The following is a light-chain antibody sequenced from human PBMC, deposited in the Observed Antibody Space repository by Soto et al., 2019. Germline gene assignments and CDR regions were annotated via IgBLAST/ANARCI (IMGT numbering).Light chain of an antibody. Sequence: QSALTQPASVSGSPGQSITISCTGTSSDVGNYNYVSWYQQHPDKAPKLLIYEVSNRPSGVSNRFSGSKSGNTASLTISGLQAEDEAQYYCSSYAGIGTVGFGGGTKLTVL. J-gene: IGLJ2*01. V-gene: IGLV2-14*01. CDR1: SSDVGNYNY. CDR3: SSYAGIGTVG. CDR2: EVS.